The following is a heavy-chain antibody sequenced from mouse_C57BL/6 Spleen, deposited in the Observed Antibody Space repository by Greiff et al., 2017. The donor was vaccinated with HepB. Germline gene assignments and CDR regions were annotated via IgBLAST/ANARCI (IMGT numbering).Heavy chain of an antibody. V-gene: IGHV1-69*01. Sequence: QVQLQQPGAELVMPGASVKLSCKASGYTFTSYWMHWVKQRPGQGLEWIGEIDPSDSYTNYNQKFKGKSTLTVDKSSSTAYMQLSRLTSEDSAVYVCASSPAAMDYWGQGTTVTVSS. J-gene: IGHJ4*01. CDR1: GYTFTSYW. CDR3: ASSPAAMDY. CDR2: IDPSDSYT.